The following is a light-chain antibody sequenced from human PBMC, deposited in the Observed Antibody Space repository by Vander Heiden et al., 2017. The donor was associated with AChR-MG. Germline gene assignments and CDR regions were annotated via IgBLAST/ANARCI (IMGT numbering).Light chain of an antibody. J-gene: IGLJ3*02. Sequence: SSALTQDPAVSVALGQTARITRQGDSPRIYYARGYQQKPGQAPVLVIDGKNYRPSGVPDRFSGSRSGNTASLTITGAKAEDEAEYYCQSRDTSDNLLFGGGTKLTVL. V-gene: IGLV3-19*01. CDR1: SPRIYY. CDR2: GKN. CDR3: QSRDTSDNLL.